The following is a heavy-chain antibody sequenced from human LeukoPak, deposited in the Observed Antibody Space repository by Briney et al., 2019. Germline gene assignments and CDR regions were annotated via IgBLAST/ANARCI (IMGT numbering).Heavy chain of an antibody. CDR3: ARGRYCNADICSGGDAFDI. J-gene: IGHJ3*02. V-gene: IGHV4-4*07. D-gene: IGHD2/OR15-2a*01. CDR1: GGSINNYY. CDR2: IYTRGST. Sequence: SETLSLTCTVSGGSINNYYWSWIRQPAGKGLEWIGRIYTRGSTNYNPSLKSRVTMSVDTSKNQFSLKLSSVTAADTAVYYCARGRYCNADICSGGDAFDIWGQGTMVSVSS.